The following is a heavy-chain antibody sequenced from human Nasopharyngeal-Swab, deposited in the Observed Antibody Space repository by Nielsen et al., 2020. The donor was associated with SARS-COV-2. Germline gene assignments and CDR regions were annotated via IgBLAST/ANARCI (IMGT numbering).Heavy chain of an antibody. CDR1: GFIFSDYY. CDR3: ARLRSGTYGGDY. Sequence: GESLKIPCAASGFIFSDYYMTWIRQAPGKGLEWVSYISSSYDYTNYADSVKGRFTISRDNAKNSLYLQMNSLRADDTAVYYCARLRSGTYGGDYWGQGALVTVSS. J-gene: IGHJ4*02. CDR2: ISSSYDYT. D-gene: IGHD1-26*01. V-gene: IGHV3-11*06.